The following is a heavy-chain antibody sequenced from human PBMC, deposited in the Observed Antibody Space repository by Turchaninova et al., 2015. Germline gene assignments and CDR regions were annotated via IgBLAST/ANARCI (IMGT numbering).Heavy chain of an antibody. CDR1: GGPISSSY. D-gene: IGHD6-6*01. CDR3: AREYSSSGWYFDL. CDR2: IYYSGSH. J-gene: IGHJ2*01. V-gene: IGHV4-59*01. Sequence: VQLPESGPGLVKPSETLSLPCTVSGGPISSSYLSWLRPPPGKGLEWYGYIYYSGSHNYNPSLKSRVTISVDTSKNQFSLKLSSGTAADTAVYYCAREYSSSGWYFDLWGRGTLVTVSS.